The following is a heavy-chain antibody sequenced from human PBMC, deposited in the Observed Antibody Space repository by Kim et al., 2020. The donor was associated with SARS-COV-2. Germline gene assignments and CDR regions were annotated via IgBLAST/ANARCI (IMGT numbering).Heavy chain of an antibody. Sequence: SETLSLTCAVYGGSFSGYYWSWIRQPPGKGLEWIGEINHSGSTNYNPSLKSRVTISVDTSKNQFSLKLSSVTAADTAVYYCARVKKERCSSTSCYIRDNRFNWFDPWGQGTLVTVSS. CDR3: ARVKKERCSSTSCYIRDNRFNWFDP. V-gene: IGHV4-34*01. CDR1: GGSFSGYY. CDR2: INHSGST. D-gene: IGHD2-2*02. J-gene: IGHJ5*02.